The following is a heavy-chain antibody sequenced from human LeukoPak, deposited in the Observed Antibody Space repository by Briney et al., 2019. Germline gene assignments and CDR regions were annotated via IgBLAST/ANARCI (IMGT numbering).Heavy chain of an antibody. CDR3: AREYSSSWGGWFDP. CDR2: ISPGGGTT. V-gene: IGHV3-23*01. J-gene: IGHJ5*02. CDR1: GFAFGSEA. Sequence: GGSLRLSCAVSGFAFGSEAMSWVRQSPARGLEWVASISPGGGTTYYADYVKGRFTISRDNAKNTLYLQMNSLRAEDTAVYYCAREYSSSWGGWFDPWGQGTLVTVSS. D-gene: IGHD6-6*01.